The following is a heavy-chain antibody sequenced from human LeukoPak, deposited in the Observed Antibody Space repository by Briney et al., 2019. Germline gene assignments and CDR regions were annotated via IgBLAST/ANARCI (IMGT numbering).Heavy chain of an antibody. V-gene: IGHV3-23*01. CDR1: GFIFSTYA. J-gene: IGHJ4*02. CDR3: ARVFAYSSSWYPVDY. Sequence: GGSLRLSCTASGFIFSTYAMSWVRQAPGKGLEWVSVISERGGSYYADSVKGRFTIARDNSKNTLYLQMNSLRAEDTAVYYCARVFAYSSSWYPVDYWGQGTLVTVSS. CDR2: ISERGGS. D-gene: IGHD6-13*01.